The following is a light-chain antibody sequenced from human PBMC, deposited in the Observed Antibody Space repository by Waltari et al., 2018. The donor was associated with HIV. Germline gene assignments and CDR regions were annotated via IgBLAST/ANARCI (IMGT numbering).Light chain of an antibody. V-gene: IGLV2-14*01. J-gene: IGLJ2*01. Sequence: QSALTQPASVSGFPGQSITISCTGSSSDVGGYNYVSWYQQFPGKAPKLLIFEVSNRPFGVSDRFSGSKSGNTASLTISGLQAEDEADYYCNSYATSNIVVFGGGTKVTVL. CDR3: NSYATSNIVV. CDR1: SSDVGGYNY. CDR2: EVS.